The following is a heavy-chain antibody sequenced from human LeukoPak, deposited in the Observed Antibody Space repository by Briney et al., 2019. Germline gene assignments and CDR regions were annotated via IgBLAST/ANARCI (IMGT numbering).Heavy chain of an antibody. CDR2: IYTSGST. Sequence: SQTLSLTCTVSGGSISSGSYYWSWLRQPAGKGLEWIGRIYTSGSTNYNPSLKSRVTISVDTSKNQFSLKLSSVTAADTALYYCARDLAGNWNYVNAFDIWGQGTMVTVSS. D-gene: IGHD1-7*01. CDR1: GGSISSGSYY. J-gene: IGHJ3*02. CDR3: ARDLAGNWNYVNAFDI. V-gene: IGHV4-61*02.